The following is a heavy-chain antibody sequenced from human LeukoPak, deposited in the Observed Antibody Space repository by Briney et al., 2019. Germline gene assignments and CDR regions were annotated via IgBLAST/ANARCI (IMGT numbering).Heavy chain of an antibody. D-gene: IGHD5/OR15-5a*01. CDR2: TRYDGSNK. V-gene: IGHV3-30*02. CDR1: GFTFSSYG. CDR3: AKSHGVSGGFDY. Sequence: PGVSLRLSCAASGFTFSSYGMHWVRQAPGKGLEWVAFTRYDGSNKYYADSVKGRFTISRDNSKNTLYLQMNSLRAEDTAVYYCAKSHGVSGGFDYWGQGTLVTVS. J-gene: IGHJ4*02.